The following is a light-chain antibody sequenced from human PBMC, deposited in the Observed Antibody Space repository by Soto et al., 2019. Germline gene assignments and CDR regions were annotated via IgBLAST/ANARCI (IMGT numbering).Light chain of an antibody. CDR1: SSDVGGHNY. Sequence: QSALTQPASVSGSPGQSITISCTGTSSDVGGHNYVSWYQQYPGKAPKLMIYDVSNRPSGVSNRFSGSKSGNTASLTISGLQAEDEADYHCSSYTSSSSPVIFGGGTKVTVL. J-gene: IGLJ2*01. V-gene: IGLV2-14*01. CDR2: DVS. CDR3: SSYTSSSSPVI.